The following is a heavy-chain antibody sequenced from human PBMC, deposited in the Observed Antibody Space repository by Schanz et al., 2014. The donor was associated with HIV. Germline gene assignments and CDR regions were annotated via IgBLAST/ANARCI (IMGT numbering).Heavy chain of an antibody. D-gene: IGHD3-16*01. V-gene: IGHV1-18*01. CDR2: ISPNNGNR. CDR1: GDTFSSHA. Sequence: QVQLVQSGAEVKKPGSSVKVSCELSGDTFSSHAITWVRQAPGQGLEWMGWISPNNGNRNYAQKLQGRVTMTTDTSTSTAYMELTSLRSEDTAVYYCARDQGGLRPTAFDYWGQGALVTVSS. CDR3: ARDQGGLRPTAFDY. J-gene: IGHJ4*02.